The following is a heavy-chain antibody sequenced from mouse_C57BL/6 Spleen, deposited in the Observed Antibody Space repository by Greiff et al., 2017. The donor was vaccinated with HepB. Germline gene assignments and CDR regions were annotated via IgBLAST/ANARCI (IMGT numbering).Heavy chain of an antibody. CDR3: ARPLYDGVPLGFAC. V-gene: IGHV5-6*01. CDR2: ISSGGSYT. D-gene: IGHD2-3*01. CDR1: GFTFSSYG. Sequence: EVQLVESGGDLVKPGGSLKLSCAASGFTFSSYGMSWVRQTPDKRLEWVATISSGGSYTYYPDSVKGRFTISTDNAKNTLYLQMSSLKSEDTAMYYCARPLYDGVPLGFACWGQGTLVTVSA. J-gene: IGHJ3*01.